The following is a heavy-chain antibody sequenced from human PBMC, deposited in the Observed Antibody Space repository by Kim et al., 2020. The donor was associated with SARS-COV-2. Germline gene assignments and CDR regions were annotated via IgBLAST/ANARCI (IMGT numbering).Heavy chain of an antibody. V-gene: IGHV3-48*02. D-gene: IGHD4-4*01. CDR3: ARVSYDYRSRAFDY. Sequence: ADSVKGRFTISRDNAKNSLYLQMNSLRDEDTALYYCARVSYDYRSRAFDYWGQGILVTVSS. J-gene: IGHJ4*02.